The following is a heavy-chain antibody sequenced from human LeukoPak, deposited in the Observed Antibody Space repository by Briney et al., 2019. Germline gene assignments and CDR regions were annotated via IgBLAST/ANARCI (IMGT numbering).Heavy chain of an antibody. J-gene: IGHJ4*02. CDR3: ARDDDDSSGYYFGVSDY. CDR2: ISSNGGST. V-gene: IGHV3-64*01. CDR1: GFTLSSYA. D-gene: IGHD3-22*01. Sequence: GGSLRLSCAASGFTLSSYAMHWVRQAPGKGLEYVSAISSNGGSTYYANSVKGRFTISRDNSKNTLYLQMGSLRAEDMAVYYCARDDDDSSGYYFGVSDYWGQGTLVTVSS.